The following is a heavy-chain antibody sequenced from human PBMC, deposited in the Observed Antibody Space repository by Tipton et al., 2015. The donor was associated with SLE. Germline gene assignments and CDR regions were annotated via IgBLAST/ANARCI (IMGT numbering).Heavy chain of an antibody. V-gene: IGHV4-59*11. CDR1: GGSISSHY. CDR2: IYYSGST. CDR3: ARVTYDYYGSGSPRLYWFDP. D-gene: IGHD3-10*01. Sequence: TLSLTCTVSGGSISSHYWSWIRQPPGKRLEWIGYIYYSGSTNYNPSLKSRVTISVDTSKNQFSLKLSSVTAADTAVYYCARVTYDYYGSGSPRLYWFDPWGQGTLVTVSS. J-gene: IGHJ5*02.